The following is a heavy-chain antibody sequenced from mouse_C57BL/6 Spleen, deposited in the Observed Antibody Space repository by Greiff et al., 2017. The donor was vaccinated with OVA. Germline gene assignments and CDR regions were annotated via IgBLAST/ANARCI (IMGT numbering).Heavy chain of an antibody. D-gene: IGHD1-1*01. CDR3: ASSFYYGSSYHGFDV. Sequence: EVQLVESGGGLVKPGGSLKLSCAASGFTFSDYGMHWVRQAPEKGLEWVAYISSGSSTIYYADTVKGRFTISRDNAKNTLFLQMTSLRSEDTAMYYCASSFYYGSSYHGFDVWGTGTTVTVSS. CDR1: GFTFSDYG. V-gene: IGHV5-17*01. CDR2: ISSGSSTI. J-gene: IGHJ1*03.